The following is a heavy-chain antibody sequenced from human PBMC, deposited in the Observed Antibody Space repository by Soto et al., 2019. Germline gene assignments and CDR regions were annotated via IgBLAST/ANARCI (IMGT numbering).Heavy chain of an antibody. CDR2: IYHSGST. D-gene: IGHD3-10*01. CDR3: ARETITMVRGVTGRYFDY. CDR1: SGSISSSNW. V-gene: IGHV4-4*02. J-gene: IGHJ4*02. Sequence: LETLSLTCAVSSGSISSSNWWSWVRQPPGKGLEWIGEIYHSGSTNYNPSLKSRVTISVDKSKNQFSLKLSSVTAADTAVYYCARETITMVRGVTGRYFDYWGQGTLVTVSS.